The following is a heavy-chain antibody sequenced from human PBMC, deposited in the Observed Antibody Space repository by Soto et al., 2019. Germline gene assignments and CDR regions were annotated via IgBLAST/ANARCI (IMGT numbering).Heavy chain of an antibody. CDR3: ARLGDTCFDL. J-gene: IGHJ4*02. CDR1: GFPFSYHH. Sequence: LSGSASGFPFSYHHMGWVRPARGRGLEWVGSASNKAKSYTRADTATVKGTITISIDESRNSMSLHMNSLYTEDAAVYFCARLGDTCFDLWGQGTLVTVSS. CDR2: ASNKAKSYTR. V-gene: IGHV3-72*01. D-gene: IGHD3-10*01.